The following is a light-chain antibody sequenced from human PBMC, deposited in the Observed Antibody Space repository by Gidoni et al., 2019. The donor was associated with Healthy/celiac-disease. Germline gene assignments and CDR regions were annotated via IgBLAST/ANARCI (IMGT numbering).Light chain of an antibody. CDR2: EDS. CDR1: KLGDKY. CDR3: QAWDSRTHVV. Sequence: SYELTQPPSVSVSPGQTASITCPGDKLGDKYACWYQQKPGQSPVLVIYEDSKRPSGIPERFSGSNSGNTATLTISGTQAMDEADYYCQAWDSRTHVVFGGGTKLTVL. V-gene: IGLV3-1*01. J-gene: IGLJ2*01.